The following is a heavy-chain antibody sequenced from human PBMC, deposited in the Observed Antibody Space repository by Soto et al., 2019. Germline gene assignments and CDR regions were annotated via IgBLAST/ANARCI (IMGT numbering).Heavy chain of an antibody. J-gene: IGHJ4*02. CDR2: IYNSGST. CDR1: GASISNFF. V-gene: IGHV4-59*12. D-gene: IGHD3-22*01. CDR3: ARGRGYYDSSGTQLFDY. Sequence: SETLSLTCTVSGASISNFFWSWIRQPPGKGLEWIGYIYNSGSTHYNPSLKSRVTISVDRSKNQFSLKLSSVTAADTAVYYCARGRGYYDSSGTQLFDYWGQGTLVTVSS.